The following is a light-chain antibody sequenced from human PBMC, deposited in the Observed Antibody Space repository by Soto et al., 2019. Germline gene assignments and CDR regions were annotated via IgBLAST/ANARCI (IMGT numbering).Light chain of an antibody. CDR3: CSYVGRNTYV. CDR2: DVS. Sequence: QSALTQPRSASGSPGQSITISCTGTSSDVGGYNYVSWYPQHPAKAPKLIIFDVSKRPSGVPNRFSGSKSGNTASLTISGLRAEYEADYYCCSYVGRNTYVFGTGTKLTVL. CDR1: SSDVGGYNY. J-gene: IGLJ1*01. V-gene: IGLV2-11*01.